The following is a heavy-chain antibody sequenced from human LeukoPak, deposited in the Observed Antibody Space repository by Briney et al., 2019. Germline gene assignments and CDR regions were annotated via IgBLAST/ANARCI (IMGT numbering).Heavy chain of an antibody. Sequence: PSETLSLTCIVSGDSINSDYWSWIRQSPGKGLEWIGYINYNGTIDYNPSLKSRVTISVDTSKNQFSLKLSSVTAADTAVYYCARDGLYDYGGIGDYYYYYMDVWGKGTTVTVSS. CDR2: INYNGTI. CDR3: ARDGLYDYGGIGDYYYYYMDV. J-gene: IGHJ6*03. CDR1: GDSINSDY. V-gene: IGHV4-59*12. D-gene: IGHD4-23*01.